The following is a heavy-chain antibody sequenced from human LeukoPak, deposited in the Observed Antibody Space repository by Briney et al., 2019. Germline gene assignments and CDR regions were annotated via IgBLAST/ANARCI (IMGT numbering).Heavy chain of an antibody. D-gene: IGHD2-15*01. Sequence: NPSETLSLTCTVSGGSISSSTWWSWVRQPPGKGLECIGEIHHSGTTNYNPSLKSRVTISIDKSKNQFSLKLNSVTAADTAVYYCARAFLVGYSPEEYFFDYWGQGNLVTVSS. J-gene: IGHJ4*02. CDR2: IHHSGTT. CDR3: ARAFLVGYSPEEYFFDY. CDR1: GGSISSSTW. V-gene: IGHV4-4*02.